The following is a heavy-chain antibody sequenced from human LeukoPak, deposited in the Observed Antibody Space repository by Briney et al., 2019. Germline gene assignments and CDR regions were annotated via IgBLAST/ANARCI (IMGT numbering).Heavy chain of an antibody. CDR2: ISSSSSTI. J-gene: IGHJ4*02. Sequence: PGGSLRLSCAASGFTFSTYIMNWVRQAPGKGLEWVSYISSSSSTIRYADSVRGRFTISRDNAKNSLFLQMNSLRAEDTAVYYCASEGVATPATIDYWGQGTLVTVSS. CDR1: GFTFSTYI. D-gene: IGHD6-13*01. CDR3: ASEGVATPATIDY. V-gene: IGHV3-48*01.